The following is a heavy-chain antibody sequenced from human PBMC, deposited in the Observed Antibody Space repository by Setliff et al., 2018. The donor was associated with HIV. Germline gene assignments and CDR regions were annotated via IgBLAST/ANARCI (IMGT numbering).Heavy chain of an antibody. Sequence: HPGGSLRLSCTASGFSIDDYAMNWSRQAPGRGLEWVGLVRGIAYGGTTEYAASVRGRFTISRDDSKSIAYLQMSSLKIEDTAVYYCTRDHRFVDRYPDWWGQGTLVTVSS. J-gene: IGHJ4*02. D-gene: IGHD3-9*01. CDR3: TRDHRFVDRYPDW. V-gene: IGHV3-49*03. CDR2: VRGIAYGGTT. CDR1: GFSIDDYA.